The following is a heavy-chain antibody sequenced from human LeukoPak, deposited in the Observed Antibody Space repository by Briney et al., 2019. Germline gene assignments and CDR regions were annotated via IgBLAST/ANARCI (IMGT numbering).Heavy chain of an antibody. J-gene: IGHJ4*02. CDR3: ARHLNSSSWYPPVGY. V-gene: IGHV5-51*01. CDR1: GHRFTSYW. CDR2: IYPGDSDT. Sequence: GESLKISCKGSGHRFTSYWIGWVRQMPGKGLEWMGIIYPGDSDTRYSPSFQGQVTISADKSISTAYLQWSSLKASDTAMYYCARHLNSSSWYPPVGYWGQGTLVTVSS. D-gene: IGHD6-13*01.